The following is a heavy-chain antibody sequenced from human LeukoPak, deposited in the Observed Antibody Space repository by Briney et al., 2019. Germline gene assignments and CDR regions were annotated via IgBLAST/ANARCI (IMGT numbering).Heavy chain of an antibody. D-gene: IGHD3-22*01. Sequence: GGSLRLSCAASGFTFSSYAMSWVRQAPGKGLEGVSAISGSGGSTYYADSVKGRFTISRDNSKNTLYLQMNSLRAEDTAVYYCVKDFYYDSSGYWDAFDIWGQGTMVTVSS. V-gene: IGHV3-23*01. CDR3: VKDFYYDSSGYWDAFDI. CDR2: ISGSGGST. CDR1: GFTFSSYA. J-gene: IGHJ3*02.